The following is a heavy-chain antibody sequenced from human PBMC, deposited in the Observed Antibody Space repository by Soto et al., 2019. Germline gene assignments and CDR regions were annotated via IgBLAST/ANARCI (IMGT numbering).Heavy chain of an antibody. J-gene: IGHJ6*02. CDR2: IIPIFGTA. Sequence: SVKVSCKASGGTFSSYAISWVRQAPGQGLEWMGGIIPIFGTANYAQKFQGRVTITADESTSTAYMELSSLRSEDTAVYYCARDNREDGYPEYYGMDVWGQGTTVTVSS. D-gene: IGHD1-1*01. CDR1: GGTFSSYA. V-gene: IGHV1-69*13. CDR3: ARDNREDGYPEYYGMDV.